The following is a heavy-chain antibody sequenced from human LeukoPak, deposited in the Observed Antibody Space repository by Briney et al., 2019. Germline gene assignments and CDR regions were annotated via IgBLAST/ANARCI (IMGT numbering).Heavy chain of an antibody. CDR2: IYHDGRI. CDR3: ARDTSPGITGTY. D-gene: IGHD1-20*01. V-gene: IGHV4-38-2*02. Sequence: SETLSLTCTVSGYSITNGYYWGWIRQPPGKGLEWIGSIYHDGRIDYNPSLKSRVTISRDTSNDQFSLKLSSVTAADTAMYYCARDTSPGITGTYWGQGTLVTVSS. CDR1: GYSITNGYY. J-gene: IGHJ4*02.